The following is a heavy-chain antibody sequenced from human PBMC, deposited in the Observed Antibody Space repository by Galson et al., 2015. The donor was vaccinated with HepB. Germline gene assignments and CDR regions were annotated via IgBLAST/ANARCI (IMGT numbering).Heavy chain of an antibody. CDR3: AHSHFMEWFQGDKKDWFDP. V-gene: IGHV2-5*01. CDR2: IYWNDDK. Sequence: PALVKPTQTLTLTCSFSGFSLNNRGVGVGWIRQPPGKALEWLALIYWNDDKRYSPSLKGRLTITRDTSKNQVVLTLTNVDPVDSGTYCCAHSHFMEWFQGDKKDWFDPWGQGILVTVSS. D-gene: IGHD3-3*01. CDR1: GFSLNNRGVG. J-gene: IGHJ5*02.